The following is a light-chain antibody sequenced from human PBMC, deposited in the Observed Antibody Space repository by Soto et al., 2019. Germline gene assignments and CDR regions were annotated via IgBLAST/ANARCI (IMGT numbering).Light chain of an antibody. CDR1: QSVSSSY. J-gene: IGKJ1*01. CDR3: QQYGTSPRT. Sequence: EIVLTQSPGTLSLSPGEGATLSCRASQSVSSSYIAWYQQKPGQAPRLLIYGASSRATGIPDRFSGSGSGTDFTLTISRLEPEDFAVYYCQQYGTSPRTFGQGTKVDIK. V-gene: IGKV3-20*01. CDR2: GAS.